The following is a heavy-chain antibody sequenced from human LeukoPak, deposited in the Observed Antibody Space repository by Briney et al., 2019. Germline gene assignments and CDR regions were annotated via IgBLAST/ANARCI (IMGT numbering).Heavy chain of an antibody. Sequence: QAGGSLRLSCAASGFTFDDYAMHWVRQAPGKGLEWVSGISWNSGSIGYADSVKGRFTISRDSAKNSLYLQMNSLRAEDTALYYCAKEREPYGDGYLDYWGQGTLVTVSS. CDR2: ISWNSGSI. V-gene: IGHV3-9*01. J-gene: IGHJ4*02. CDR1: GFTFDDYA. CDR3: AKEREPYGDGYLDY. D-gene: IGHD4-17*01.